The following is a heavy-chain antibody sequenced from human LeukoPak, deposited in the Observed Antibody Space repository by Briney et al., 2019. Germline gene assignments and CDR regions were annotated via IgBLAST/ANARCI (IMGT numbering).Heavy chain of an antibody. CDR2: ISGGSSYI. J-gene: IGHJ4*02. V-gene: IGHV3-21*01. Sequence: GGSLRLSCAASGFTFSTYTMNWVRQAPGKGLEWVSSISGGSSYIYYADSVKGRFTISRNNAEDSLFLQMNSLRAEDTALYYCARDYGEGKRYFDYWGQGALVTVSS. CDR1: GFTFSTYT. CDR3: ARDYGEGKRYFDY. D-gene: IGHD4-17*01.